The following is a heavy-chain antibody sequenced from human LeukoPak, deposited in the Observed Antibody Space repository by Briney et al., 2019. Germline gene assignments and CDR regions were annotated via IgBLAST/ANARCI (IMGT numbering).Heavy chain of an antibody. D-gene: IGHD3-3*01. CDR1: GGSISSSSYY. CDR3: ARHPLVLRFLEWSAFDI. V-gene: IGHV4-39*01. J-gene: IGHJ3*02. CDR2: SYYSGST. Sequence: SETLSLTCTVSGGSISSSSYYWGWIRQPPGKGLEWIVSSYYSGSTYYNPSLKSRVTISVDTSKNQFSLKLSSVTAADTAVYYCARHPLVLRFLEWSAFDIWGQGTMVTVSS.